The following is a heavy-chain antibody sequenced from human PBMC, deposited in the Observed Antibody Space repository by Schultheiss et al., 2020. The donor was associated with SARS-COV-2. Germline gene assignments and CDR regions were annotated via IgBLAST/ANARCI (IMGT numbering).Heavy chain of an antibody. D-gene: IGHD1-26*01. J-gene: IGHJ4*02. CDR2: MNPNSGNT. V-gene: IGHV1-8*02. Sequence: ASVKVSCKASGYTFTGYYMHWVRQATGQGLEWMGWMNPNSGNTGYAQKFQGRVTMTRNTSISTAYMELSRLRSDDTAVYYCARENSGSFGDWGQGTLVTVSS. CDR3: ARENSGSFGD. CDR1: GYTFTGYY.